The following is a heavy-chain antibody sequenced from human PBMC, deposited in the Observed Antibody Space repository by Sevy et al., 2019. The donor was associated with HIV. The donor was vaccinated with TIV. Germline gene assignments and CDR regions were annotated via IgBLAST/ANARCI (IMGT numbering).Heavy chain of an antibody. J-gene: IGHJ4*02. D-gene: IGHD6-13*01. CDR3: AKNTAAVGTGGFDH. CDR2: IQYDGSNT. V-gene: IGHV3-30*02. CDR1: GFTFSYSG. Sequence: GGSLRLSCATSGFTFSYSGMHWVRQAPGKGLEWVTFIQYDGSNTYYADSVKGRFTISRDNSKNKLYLQMNSLRGDDTAVYYCAKNTAAVGTGGFDHWGQGALVTVSS.